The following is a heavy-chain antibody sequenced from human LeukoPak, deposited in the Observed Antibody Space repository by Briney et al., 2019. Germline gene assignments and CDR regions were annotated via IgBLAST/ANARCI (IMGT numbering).Heavy chain of an antibody. D-gene: IGHD3-10*01. V-gene: IGHV3-21*01. CDR1: GFTFSSYA. J-gene: IGHJ4*02. CDR2: ISGSSTYI. Sequence: PGGSLRLSCAASGFTFSSYAMSWVRQAPGKGLEWVSSISGSSTYIYYADSLKGRFTISRDNAKNSLYLQMNSLRAEDTAVYYCARASMVRGIPASFDYWGQGTQVTVSS. CDR3: ARASMVRGIPASFDY.